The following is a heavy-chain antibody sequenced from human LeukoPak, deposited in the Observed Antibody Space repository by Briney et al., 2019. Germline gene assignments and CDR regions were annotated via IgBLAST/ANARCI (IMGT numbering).Heavy chain of an antibody. Sequence: GESLKISCKGSGYSFTSYWIGWVRQMPGKGLEWMGIIYPGDSDTRYSPSFQGQVTISADKSISTAYLQWSSLKASDTAMYYCAGALGYCSSTRCYPDAFDIWGQGTMVTVSS. J-gene: IGHJ3*02. CDR3: AGALGYCSSTRCYPDAFDI. CDR1: GYSFTSYW. CDR2: IYPGDSDT. D-gene: IGHD2-2*01. V-gene: IGHV5-51*01.